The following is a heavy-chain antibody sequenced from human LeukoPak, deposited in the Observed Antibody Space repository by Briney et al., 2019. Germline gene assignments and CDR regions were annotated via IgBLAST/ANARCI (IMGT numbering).Heavy chain of an antibody. Sequence: GGSLRLSCVASGFTFNNYAMSWVRQAPGKGLEWVSAISGSGGSIFYADSVKGRFTISRDNSKNTLYLQMNSLRAEDTAVYYCARDTSGMDVWGQGTTVTVSS. CDR2: ISGSGGSI. V-gene: IGHV3-23*01. CDR1: GFTFNNYA. CDR3: ARDTSGMDV. J-gene: IGHJ6*02.